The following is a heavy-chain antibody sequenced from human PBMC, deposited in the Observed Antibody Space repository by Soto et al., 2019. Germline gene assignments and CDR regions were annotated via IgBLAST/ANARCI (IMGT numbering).Heavy chain of an antibody. CDR3: ARDYSSTSYGFDS. Sequence: QVQLVESGGVVVQPGRSLRLSCAASGFTFSSYGMHWVRQAPGQGLEWVAGIYYDGSNEYYADSVKGRFTISRDNSKNTLYLQMNSLRAEDTAVYYCARDYSSTSYGFDSWGQGTLVTVSS. CDR2: IYYDGSNE. CDR1: GFTFSSYG. J-gene: IGHJ4*02. V-gene: IGHV3-33*01. D-gene: IGHD6-13*01.